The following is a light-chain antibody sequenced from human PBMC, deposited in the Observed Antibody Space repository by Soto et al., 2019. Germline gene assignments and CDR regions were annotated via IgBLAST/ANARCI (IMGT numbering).Light chain of an antibody. CDR2: KAS. CDR3: KHYKSYPEA. CDR1: KALSSW. J-gene: IGKJ1*01. Sequence: DVHMTQSPSNLSRSVRERVTVTCRARKALSSWKVWYEHKPGKAPKLLIYKASTLNSGVTSMSSRIRSGTEFTLTISSLQPGDFATNYCKHYKSYPEALGQGAKVDIK. V-gene: IGKV1-5*03.